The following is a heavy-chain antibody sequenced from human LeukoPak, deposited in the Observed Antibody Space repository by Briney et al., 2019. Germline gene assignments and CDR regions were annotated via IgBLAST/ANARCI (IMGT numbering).Heavy chain of an antibody. Sequence: GGSLRLSCAASGFTLSSYWMHWVRQAPGKGLVWVSRINSDGSSISYADSVKGRFTISRDDAENTLYLQMNSLRAEDTAVYYCARAPYSSSWYVGYWGQGTLVTVSS. CDR2: INSDGSSI. CDR1: GFTLSSYW. V-gene: IGHV3-74*01. D-gene: IGHD6-13*01. J-gene: IGHJ4*02. CDR3: ARAPYSSSWYVGY.